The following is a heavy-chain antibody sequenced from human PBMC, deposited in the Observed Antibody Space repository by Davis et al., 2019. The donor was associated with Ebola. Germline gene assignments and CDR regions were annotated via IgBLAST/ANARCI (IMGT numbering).Heavy chain of an antibody. CDR2: ISYDGSNK. D-gene: IGHD1-1*01. J-gene: IGHJ4*02. CDR1: GFTFSSYG. CDR3: AKGAGTTPLDY. Sequence: GGSLRLSCAASGFTFSSYGMHWVRQAPGKGLEWVAVISYDGSNKYYADSVKGRFTISRDNSKNTLYLQMNSLRAEDTAVYYCAKGAGTTPLDYWGQGTLVPVSS. V-gene: IGHV3-30*18.